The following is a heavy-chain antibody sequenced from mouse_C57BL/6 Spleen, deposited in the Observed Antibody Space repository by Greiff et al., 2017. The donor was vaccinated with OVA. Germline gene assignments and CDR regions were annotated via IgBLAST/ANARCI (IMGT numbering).Heavy chain of an antibody. CDR3: ARKDYYGSSPGYFDY. CDR2: LDPSDSYT. Sequence: QVHVKQPGAELVKPGASVKLSCKASGYTFTSYWMQWVKQRPGQGLEWIGELDPSDSYTNYHQKFKGKATLTVDTSSSTAYMQLSSLTSEDSAVYYCARKDYYGSSPGYFDYWGQGTTLTVSS. D-gene: IGHD1-1*01. J-gene: IGHJ2*01. V-gene: IGHV1-50*01. CDR1: GYTFTSYW.